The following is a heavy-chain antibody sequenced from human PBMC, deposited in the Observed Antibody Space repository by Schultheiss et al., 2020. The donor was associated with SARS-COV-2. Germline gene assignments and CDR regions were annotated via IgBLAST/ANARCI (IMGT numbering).Heavy chain of an antibody. CDR3: ARGGIRVLMDV. CDR1: GGSFSGYY. J-gene: IGHJ6*02. V-gene: IGHV4-34*01. CDR2: INHSGST. Sequence: SETLSLTCAVYGGSFSGYYWSWIRQPPGKGLEWIGEINHSGSTNYNPSLKSRVTISVDTSKNQFSLKLSSVTAADTAVYYCARGGIRVLMDVWGQGTTVTVSS. D-gene: IGHD2-15*01.